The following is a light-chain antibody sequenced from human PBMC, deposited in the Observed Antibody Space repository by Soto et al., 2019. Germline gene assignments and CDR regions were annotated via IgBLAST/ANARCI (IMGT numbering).Light chain of an antibody. J-gene: IGKJ5*01. Sequence: IVFTQSPSTLSLSPGERATLSCRASQSVGSYLAWYQHKPGQAPRLLIYDAYNRVSGIPARFSGSGSGTDFTLTISSLEPEDFAVYYCQQRSNWPPITFGQGTRLEIK. CDR2: DAY. CDR1: QSVGSY. V-gene: IGKV3-11*01. CDR3: QQRSNWPPIT.